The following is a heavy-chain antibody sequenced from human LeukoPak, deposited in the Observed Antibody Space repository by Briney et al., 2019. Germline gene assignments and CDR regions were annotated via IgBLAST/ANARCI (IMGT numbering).Heavy chain of an antibody. V-gene: IGHV3-23*01. CDR2: IDGVGDRT. D-gene: IGHD6-19*01. CDR3: AKASRQAAVASPLDY. CDR1: GFTFNPYA. J-gene: IGHJ4*02. Sequence: GGSLRLSCAASGFTFNPYAMSWVRQAPGKGLEWVAVIDGVGDRTYYAGSVKGRFTISRDNSKDTLFLQMNSLKADDTAVYYCAKASRQAAVASPLDYWGQGSLVTVSS.